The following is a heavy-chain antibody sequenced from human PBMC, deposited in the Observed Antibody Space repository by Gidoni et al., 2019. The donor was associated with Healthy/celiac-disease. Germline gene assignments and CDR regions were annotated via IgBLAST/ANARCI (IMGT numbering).Heavy chain of an antibody. CDR1: GFTFSSYD. D-gene: IGHD2-2*01. Sequence: EVQLLESVGGLVQPGGSLRLSCASSGFTFSSYDMSWVRQAPGKGLEWVSAISGSGGSTYYADSVKGRFTISRDNSKNTLYLQMNSLRAEDTAVYYCAKAIGYCSSTSCYAYYYYGMDVWGQGTTVTVSS. J-gene: IGHJ6*02. V-gene: IGHV3-23*01. CDR2: ISGSGGST. CDR3: AKAIGYCSSTSCYAYYYYGMDV.